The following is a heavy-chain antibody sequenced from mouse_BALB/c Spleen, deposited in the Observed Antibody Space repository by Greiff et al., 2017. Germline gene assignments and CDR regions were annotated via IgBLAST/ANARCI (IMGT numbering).Heavy chain of an antibody. CDR1: GYTFTDYA. V-gene: IGHV1S137*01. CDR2: ISTYYGDA. D-gene: IGHD2-2*01. J-gene: IGHJ2*01. Sequence: QVQLQQSGAELVRPGVSVKISCKGSGYTFTDYAMHWVKQSHAKSLEWIGVISTYYGDASYNQKFKGKATMTVDKSSSTAYMELARLTSEDSAIYYCARKDGYDDFDYWGQGTTLTVSS. CDR3: ARKDGYDDFDY.